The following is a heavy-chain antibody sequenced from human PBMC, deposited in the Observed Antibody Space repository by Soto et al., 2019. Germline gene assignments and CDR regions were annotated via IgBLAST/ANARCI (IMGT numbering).Heavy chain of an antibody. J-gene: IGHJ4*02. Sequence: EVQLLESGGGLVQPGGSLRLSCAASGFTFNNYAMTWVRQAPGKGLEWVSAISGGGDTTSNADSVKGRFTVSRDGSKNTLYLQMGSLRAEDTALYYCAKGRGGSGSLTPRVDFWGQGTLVTVSS. CDR3: AKGRGGSGSLTPRVDF. V-gene: IGHV3-23*01. D-gene: IGHD3-10*01. CDR1: GFTFNNYA. CDR2: ISGGGDTT.